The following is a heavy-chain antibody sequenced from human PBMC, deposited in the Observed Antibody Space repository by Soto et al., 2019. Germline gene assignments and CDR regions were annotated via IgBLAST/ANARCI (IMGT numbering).Heavy chain of an antibody. CDR2: IWYDGNNK. Sequence: LRLSCAASGFTFSSYGMHWVRQAPGKGLEWLAVIWYDGNNKYYADSVKGRFTISRDNSKNTLYLQMNSLRAEDTAVYYCARAQWELRRGFDYWGQGTLVTVSS. J-gene: IGHJ4*02. CDR3: ARAQWELRRGFDY. D-gene: IGHD1-26*01. CDR1: GFTFSSYG. V-gene: IGHV3-33*01.